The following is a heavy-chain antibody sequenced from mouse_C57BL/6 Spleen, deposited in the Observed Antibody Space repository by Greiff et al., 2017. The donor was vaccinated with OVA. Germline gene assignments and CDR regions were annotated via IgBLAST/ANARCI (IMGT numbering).Heavy chain of an antibody. J-gene: IGHJ4*01. D-gene: IGHD2-10*02. Sequence: DVQLQESGPELVKPGASVKISCKASGYSFTGYYMNWVKQSPEKSLEWIGEINPSTGGTTYNQKFKAKATLTVDKSSSTAYMQLKSLTSEDSAVYYCARSVWPYYAMDYWGQGTSVTVSS. CDR1: GYSFTGYY. V-gene: IGHV1-42*01. CDR2: INPSTGGT. CDR3: ARSVWPYYAMDY.